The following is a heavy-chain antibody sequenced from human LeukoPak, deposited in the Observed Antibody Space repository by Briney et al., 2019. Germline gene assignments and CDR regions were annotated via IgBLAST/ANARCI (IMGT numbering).Heavy chain of an antibody. CDR2: ISYDGSNK. D-gene: IGHD5-12*01. V-gene: IGHV3-30*18. CDR3: AKDLSPGYSGYVGY. CDR1: GFTFSSYG. Sequence: GRSLRLSCAPSGFTFSSYGMHWVRQAPGKGLEWVAVISYDGSNKYYADSVKRRFTISRDNSKNTLYLQMNSLRAEDTAVYYCAKDLSPGYSGYVGYWGQGTLVTVSS. J-gene: IGHJ4*02.